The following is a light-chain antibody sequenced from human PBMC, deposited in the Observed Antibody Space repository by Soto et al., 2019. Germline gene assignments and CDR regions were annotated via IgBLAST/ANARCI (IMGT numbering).Light chain of an antibody. Sequence: DIQMTQSPSTLSASVGDRVTITCRASQSINSWLAWYQQQPGKVPKLLIYKASSLESGVPSRFSRSGSGTEFTLTISSLQPDDFAVYYCQQYSSYSTFGQGTKVDVK. J-gene: IGKJ1*01. V-gene: IGKV1-5*03. CDR2: KAS. CDR1: QSINSW. CDR3: QQYSSYST.